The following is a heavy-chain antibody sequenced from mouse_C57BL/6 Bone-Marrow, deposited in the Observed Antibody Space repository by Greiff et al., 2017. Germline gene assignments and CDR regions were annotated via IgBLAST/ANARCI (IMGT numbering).Heavy chain of an antibody. Sequence: EVKLMESGGGLVKPGGSLKLSCAASGFTFSSYTMSWVRQTPEKRLEWVATISGGGGNTYYTDSVKGRFTISRDNAKNTLYLQMSSLRSEDTALYYCARDFITTVVEDYWGQGTLVTVAA. CDR3: ARDFITTVVEDY. D-gene: IGHD1-1*01. CDR2: ISGGGGNT. CDR1: GFTFSSYT. V-gene: IGHV5-9*01. J-gene: IGHJ3*01.